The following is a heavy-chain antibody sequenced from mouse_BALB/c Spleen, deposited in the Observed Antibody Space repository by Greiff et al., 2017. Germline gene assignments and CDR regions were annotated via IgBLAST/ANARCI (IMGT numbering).Heavy chain of an antibody. J-gene: IGHJ2*01. Sequence: EVKLVESGPGLVKPSQSLSLTCTVTGYSITSDYAWNWIRQFPGNKLEWMGYISYSGSTSYNPSLKSRISITRDTSKNQFFLQLNSVTTEDTATYYCARSARGYFDYWGQGTTLTVSS. CDR2: ISYSGST. CDR3: ARSARGYFDY. CDR1: GYSITSDYA. V-gene: IGHV3-2*02.